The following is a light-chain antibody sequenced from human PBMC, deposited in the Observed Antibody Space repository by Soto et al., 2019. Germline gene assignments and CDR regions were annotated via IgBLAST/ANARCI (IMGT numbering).Light chain of an antibody. V-gene: IGKV1-5*03. Sequence: DIQMTQSPSTLSASVGDRVSITCRASQSLNSWLAWYQQKLGKAPKLLIYKTSTIESGVPSMFSGSGSGTEFTLTISNLQPDDLATYYCQQYNTYSFGQGTKLEIK. J-gene: IGKJ2*01. CDR2: KTS. CDR3: QQYNTYS. CDR1: QSLNSW.